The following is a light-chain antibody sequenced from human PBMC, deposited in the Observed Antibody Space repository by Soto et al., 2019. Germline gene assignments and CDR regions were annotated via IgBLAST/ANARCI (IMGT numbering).Light chain of an antibody. CDR3: SSYTGSTTLHYV. CDR2: DVS. CDR1: SSDVGGYNY. Sequence: QSVLTHPASVSGSPGQSITISCTGTSSDVGGYNYVSWYQQHPGKAPKLLIYDVSNRPSGASNRFSGSKSGNTASLTISGLQAEDEADYYCSSYTGSTTLHYVFGTGTKVNVL. J-gene: IGLJ1*01. V-gene: IGLV2-14*01.